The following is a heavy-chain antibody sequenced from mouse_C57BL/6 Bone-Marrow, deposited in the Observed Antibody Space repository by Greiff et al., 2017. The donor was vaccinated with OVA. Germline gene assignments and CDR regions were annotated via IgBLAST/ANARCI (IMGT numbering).Heavy chain of an antibody. CDR2: INPGSGGT. CDR3: YGNYEGCAY. Sequence: QVQLKQSGAELVRPGTSVKVSCKASGYAFTNYLIEWVKQRPGQGLEWIGVINPGSGGTNYNEKFKGKATLTADKSSSTAYMQLSSLTSEDSAVYFCYGNYEGCAYWGQGTLVTVSA. D-gene: IGHD2-1*01. V-gene: IGHV1-54*01. J-gene: IGHJ3*01. CDR1: GYAFTNYL.